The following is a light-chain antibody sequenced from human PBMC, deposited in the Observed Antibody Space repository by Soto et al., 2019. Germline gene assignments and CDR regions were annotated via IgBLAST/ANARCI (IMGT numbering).Light chain of an antibody. J-gene: IGKJ1*01. Sequence: DIVMTQSPLSLPVTPGEPASISCRCVXSLLHSNGYNYLDWYLQKPGQSPQLLIYLGSNRASGVPDRFSGSGSGTDFTLKISRVEAEDVGVYYCMQPLQSWTFGQGTKVDIK. CDR1: XSLLHSNGYNY. CDR2: LGS. CDR3: MQPLQSWT. V-gene: IGKV2-28*01.